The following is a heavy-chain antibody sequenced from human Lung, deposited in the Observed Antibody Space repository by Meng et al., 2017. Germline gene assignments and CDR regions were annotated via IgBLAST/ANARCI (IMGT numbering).Heavy chain of an antibody. Sequence: QVQLQQPGPVLVKPSQPLSLTSSISGDSRSSNSAAWNWIRQSPSRGLEWLGRTYYRSKWYNDYAVSVKSRITINPDTSKNQFSLQLNSVTPEDTAVYYCARDHSGSYYVRFDYWGQGILVTVSS. CDR3: ARDHSGSYYVRFDY. V-gene: IGHV6-1*01. J-gene: IGHJ4*02. CDR2: TYYRSKWYN. D-gene: IGHD1-26*01. CDR1: GDSRSSNSAA.